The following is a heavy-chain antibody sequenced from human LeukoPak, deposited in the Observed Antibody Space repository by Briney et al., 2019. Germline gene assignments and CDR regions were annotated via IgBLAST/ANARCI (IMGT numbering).Heavy chain of an antibody. CDR3: ALIPYCTTITCYYFDY. CDR1: GYTLTELS. Sequence: ASVKVSCKVSGYTLTELSMHWVRQAPGKGLEWTGGFDPEDGETIYAQKFQGRVTMTEDTSTDTAYMELSSLRSEDTAVYYCALIPYCTTITCYYFDYWGQGTLVTVSS. CDR2: FDPEDGET. D-gene: IGHD2-8*01. V-gene: IGHV1-24*01. J-gene: IGHJ4*02.